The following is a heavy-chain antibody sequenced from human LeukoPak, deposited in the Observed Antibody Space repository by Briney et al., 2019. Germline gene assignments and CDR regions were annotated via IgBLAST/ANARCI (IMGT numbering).Heavy chain of an antibody. V-gene: IGHV4-39*01. CDR2: VYYSGNT. CDR3: ARRNRSCGGTNCHTVYYYMDV. J-gene: IGHJ6*03. Sequence: SETLSLTCTVSGGSISSTSYYWGWIRQPPGKGREWIGSVYYSGNTYYNPSLKSRVTISVDTAKNQFSLNLRSVTAADTAVYYCARRNRSCGGTNCHTVYYYMDVWGKGTTVAVSS. CDR1: GGSISSTSYY. D-gene: IGHD2-2*01.